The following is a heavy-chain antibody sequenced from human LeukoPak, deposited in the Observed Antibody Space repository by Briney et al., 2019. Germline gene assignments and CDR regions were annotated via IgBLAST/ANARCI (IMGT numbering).Heavy chain of an antibody. CDR2: IYSGGIT. D-gene: IGHD2-15*01. Sequence: KPSETLSLTCTVSGGSISSTGSFWGWIRQPPGKGLEWIGSIYSGGITYYNPSLKSRVTISEDTSKNQFSLKMTSMTAADTAIYYCWLEKVVAAYFDSWGRGTLVTVSS. J-gene: IGHJ4*02. CDR3: WLEKVVAAYFDS. V-gene: IGHV4-39*07. CDR1: GGSISSTGSF.